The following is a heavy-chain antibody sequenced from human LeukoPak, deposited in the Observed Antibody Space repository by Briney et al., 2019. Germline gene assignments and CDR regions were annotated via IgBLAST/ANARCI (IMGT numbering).Heavy chain of an antibody. CDR3: ASDIVVVPAAINYYYYGMDV. D-gene: IGHD2-2*02. CDR1: GGTFSSYA. J-gene: IGHJ6*02. CDR2: IIPILGIA. V-gene: IGHV1-69*04. Sequence: ASVKVSRKASGGTFSSYAISWVRQAPGQGLEWMGRIIPILGIANYAQKFQGRVTITADKSTSTAYMELSSLRSEDTAVYYCASDIVVVPAAINYYYYGMDVWGQGTTVTVSS.